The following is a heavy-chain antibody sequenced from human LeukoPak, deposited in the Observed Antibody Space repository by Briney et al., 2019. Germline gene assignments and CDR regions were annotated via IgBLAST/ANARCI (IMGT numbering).Heavy chain of an antibody. V-gene: IGHV4-39*07. CDR1: GDSISSSSYY. D-gene: IGHD2-15*01. CDR2: IYYSGST. J-gene: IGHJ5*02. Sequence: SETLSLTCTVSGDSISSSSYYWAWIRQSPEKGLEWIGSIYYSGSTYYNPSLKSRVTISVDTSKNQFSLKLSSVTAADTAVYYCARGRKGYCSGGSCYSWFDPWGQGTLVTVSS. CDR3: ARGRKGYCSGGSCYSWFDP.